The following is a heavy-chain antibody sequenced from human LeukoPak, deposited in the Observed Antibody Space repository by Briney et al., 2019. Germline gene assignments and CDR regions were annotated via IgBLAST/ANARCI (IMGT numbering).Heavy chain of an antibody. Sequence: GGSLRLSCAASGFNFPIHWMTWVRQAPGKGLEWVANIPDDGSETNYVDSVKGRFIISRDNAKNLLSLQMSSLREEDTALYYCARGWAAIPDWGQGTLVTVSS. D-gene: IGHD2-15*01. CDR3: ARGWAAIPD. J-gene: IGHJ1*01. V-gene: IGHV3-7*01. CDR2: IPDDGSET. CDR1: GFNFPIHW.